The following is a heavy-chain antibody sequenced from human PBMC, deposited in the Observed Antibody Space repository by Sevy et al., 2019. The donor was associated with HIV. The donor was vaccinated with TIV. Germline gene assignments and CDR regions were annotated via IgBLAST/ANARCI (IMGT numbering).Heavy chain of an antibody. D-gene: IGHD6-19*01. CDR3: AREHIAVAGIGYYFDY. CDR2: IWYDGSNK. J-gene: IGHJ4*02. CDR1: GFTFSSYG. Sequence: GGSLRLSCAASGFTFSSYGMHWVRQAPGKGLEWVAVIWYDGSNKEYADSVKGRFTIARDNSKNTLYLRMNSLRAEDTAVYYCAREHIAVAGIGYYFDYWGQGTLVTVS. V-gene: IGHV3-33*01.